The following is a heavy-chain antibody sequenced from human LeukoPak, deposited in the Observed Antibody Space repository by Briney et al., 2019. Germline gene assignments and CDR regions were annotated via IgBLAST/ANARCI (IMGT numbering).Heavy chain of an antibody. V-gene: IGHV4-38-2*02. D-gene: IGHD3-10*01. CDR1: GYSISSGYY. Sequence: SETLSLTCTVSGYSISSGYYWGWIRQPSGKGLEWIGSIYHSGSTYYNPSLKSRVTISVDTSKNQFSLKLSSVTAADTAVYYCARSLITMVRGVIIGDYWGQGTLVTVSS. CDR2: IYHSGST. CDR3: ARSLITMVRGVIIGDY. J-gene: IGHJ4*02.